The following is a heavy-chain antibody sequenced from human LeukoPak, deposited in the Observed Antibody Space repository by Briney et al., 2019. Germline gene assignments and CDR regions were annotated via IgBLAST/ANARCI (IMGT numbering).Heavy chain of an antibody. CDR3: ARHGDSYDLPYDY. J-gene: IGHJ4*02. CDR2: IYPGDSDT. Sequence: RGESLQISCKASGYSFTTHWIGWVRQMPGKGLEWMGIIYPGDSDTRYSPSFQGHVTISADKSISTAYLQWSSLKASDTAMYFCARHGDSYDLPYDYWGQGTLVTVSS. V-gene: IGHV5-51*01. CDR1: GYSFTTHW. D-gene: IGHD5-12*01.